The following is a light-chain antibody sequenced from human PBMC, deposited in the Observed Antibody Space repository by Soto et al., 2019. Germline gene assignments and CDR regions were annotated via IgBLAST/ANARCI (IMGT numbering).Light chain of an antibody. J-gene: IGLJ7*01. CDR2: EVS. Sequence: QSALTQPRSVSGSPGQSVTISCTGTSSDVGGYNYVSWYQQRPGKAPKLMIFEVSNRPSGVSNRFSGSKSDNTASLTISGLQGDDEADYYCSSYTGNTPFFVFGTGTQLTVL. CDR1: SSDVGGYNY. V-gene: IGLV2-11*01. CDR3: SSYTGNTPFFV.